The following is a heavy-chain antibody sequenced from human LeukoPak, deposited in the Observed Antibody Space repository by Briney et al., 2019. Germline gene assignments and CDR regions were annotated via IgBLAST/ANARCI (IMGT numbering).Heavy chain of an antibody. Sequence: GGSLRLSCGASGFRFSSHAMSCGRQAPGKGLEWVSTISGSDGSAYSADSVKGRFTISRDNSKNTLYLQMNSLRAEDTAVYYCAIDLYGDYPIDCWGQGTLVTVSS. J-gene: IGHJ4*02. D-gene: IGHD4-17*01. CDR3: AIDLYGDYPIDC. V-gene: IGHV3-23*01. CDR2: ISGSDGSA. CDR1: GFRFSSHA.